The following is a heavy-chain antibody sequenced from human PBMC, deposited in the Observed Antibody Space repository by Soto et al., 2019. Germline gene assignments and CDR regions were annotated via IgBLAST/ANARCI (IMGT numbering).Heavy chain of an antibody. Sequence: ASVKVSCKASGYTFTSYAMHWVRRAPGQRLEWMGWINAGNGNTKYSQKFQGRVTITRDTSASTAYMELSSLRSEDTAVYYCAGWVGYSSSWTSFDYWGQGTLVTVSS. CDR2: INAGNGNT. D-gene: IGHD6-13*01. CDR3: AGWVGYSSSWTSFDY. CDR1: GYTFTSYA. J-gene: IGHJ4*02. V-gene: IGHV1-3*01.